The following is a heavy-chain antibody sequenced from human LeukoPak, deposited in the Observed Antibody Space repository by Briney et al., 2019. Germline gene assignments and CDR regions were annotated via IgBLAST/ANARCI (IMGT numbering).Heavy chain of an antibody. V-gene: IGHV3-11*04. CDR1: GFTFSDYY. Sequence: GGSLRLSCAASGFTFSDYYTSWIRQAPGKGLEWVSYISSSGSTIYYADSVKGRFTISRDNAKNMLYLQVNSLRAEDTAVYYCVTQQGGNPAYWGQGTLVTVSS. J-gene: IGHJ4*02. CDR2: ISSSGSTI. D-gene: IGHD1-14*01. CDR3: VTQQGGNPAY.